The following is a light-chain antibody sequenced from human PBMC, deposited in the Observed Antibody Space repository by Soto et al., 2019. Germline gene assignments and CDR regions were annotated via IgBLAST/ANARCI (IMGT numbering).Light chain of an antibody. CDR3: QKYNNWPRT. Sequence: EIVMTQAPATLSVSPGERATLSCRASQSVSILLAWYQQKPGQAPRIIIHGETTRATGIPDRFSGSGSGTELNLTISRLQSEDFAVYYCQKYNNWPRTCGQGTKVDIK. V-gene: IGKV3-15*01. CDR2: GET. CDR1: QSVSIL. J-gene: IGKJ1*01.